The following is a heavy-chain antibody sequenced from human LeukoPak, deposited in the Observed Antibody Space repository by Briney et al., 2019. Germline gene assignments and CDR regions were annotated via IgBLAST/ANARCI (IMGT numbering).Heavy chain of an antibody. CDR3: ASGYYDSSGYYSSFDY. Sequence: SVKVPCKASGGTFSSYAISWVRQAPGQGLEWMGGIIPIFGTANYAQKFQGRVTITADESTSTAYTELSSLRSEDTAVYYCASGYYDSSGYYSSFDYWGQGTLVTVSS. V-gene: IGHV1-69*13. CDR1: GGTFSSYA. J-gene: IGHJ4*02. CDR2: IIPIFGTA. D-gene: IGHD3-22*01.